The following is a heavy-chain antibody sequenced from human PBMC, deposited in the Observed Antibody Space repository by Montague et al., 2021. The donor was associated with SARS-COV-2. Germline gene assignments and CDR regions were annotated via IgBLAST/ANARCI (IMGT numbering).Heavy chain of an antibody. CDR3: ARDRGLGVAENFDC. CDR2: IYTSGTT. V-gene: IGHV4-61*02. Sequence: TLSLTCTVSGGSISSGSYYWSWIRQPAGKGLEWIGRIYTSGTTDYSFSLKSRVTISVDTSKNQFSLKLTSVTAADTAVYYCARDRGLGVAENFDCWGQGTLVTVSS. CDR1: GGSISSGSYY. D-gene: IGHD3-10*01. J-gene: IGHJ4*02.